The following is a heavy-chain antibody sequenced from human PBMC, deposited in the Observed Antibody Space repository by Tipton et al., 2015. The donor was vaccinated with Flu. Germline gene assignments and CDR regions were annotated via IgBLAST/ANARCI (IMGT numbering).Heavy chain of an antibody. J-gene: IGHJ6*02. D-gene: IGHD3-16*01. CDR2: IYSGGST. Sequence: VQLVQSGGGLIQPGGSLRLSCAASGFTVSSNYMSWVRQAPGKGLEWVSVIYSGGSTYYADSVKGRFTISRDNSKNTLYLQMNSLRAEDTAVYYCARTRWDYYYGMDAWGQGTTVTVSS. V-gene: IGHV3-53*01. CDR1: GFTVSSNY. CDR3: ARTRWDYYYGMDA.